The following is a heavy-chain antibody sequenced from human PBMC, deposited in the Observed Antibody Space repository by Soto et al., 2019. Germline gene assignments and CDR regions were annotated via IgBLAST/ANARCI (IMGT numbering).Heavy chain of an antibody. CDR2: INHSGST. V-gene: IGHV4-34*01. CDR1: GGSFSCYY. J-gene: IGHJ6*02. CDR3: ARAAKFAGXSSWYLWREGYYYGMDV. Sequence: PSETLSLTCAVYGGSFSCYYWSWIRQPPGKGLEWIGEINHSGSTNDNPSLKSRVTISVDTSKNQFSLKLSSVTAPDTAEYYCARAAKFAGXSSWYLWREGYYYGMDVWAQGTTVTVSS. D-gene: IGHD6-13*01.